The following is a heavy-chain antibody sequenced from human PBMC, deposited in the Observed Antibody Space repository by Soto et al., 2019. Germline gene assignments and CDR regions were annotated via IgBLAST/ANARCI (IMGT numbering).Heavy chain of an antibody. Sequence: GGSLRLSCAASVFTFSRYWMHWVRQAPGKGLVWVSHINSDGSSTNYADSVKGRFTISRDNAKNTLYLQMDSLRAEDTAVYYCVRPSSGFLLYMLFFINWRPETLVTV. CDR2: INSDGSST. J-gene: IGHJ4*02. D-gene: IGHD3-22*01. V-gene: IGHV3-74*01. CDR1: VFTFSRYW. CDR3: VRPSSGFLLYMLFFIN.